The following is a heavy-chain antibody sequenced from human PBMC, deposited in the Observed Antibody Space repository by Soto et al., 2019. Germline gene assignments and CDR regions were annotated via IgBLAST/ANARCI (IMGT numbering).Heavy chain of an antibody. Sequence: QVQLVESGGGVVQPGRSLRLSCAASGFTFSSYGMHWVRQAPGKGLEWVAVISYDGSNKYYADSVKGRFTISRDNSKNTLYLQMNSLRAEDTAVYYCAKIRIAVAPDDAFDIWGQGTMVTVSS. V-gene: IGHV3-30*18. J-gene: IGHJ3*02. D-gene: IGHD6-19*01. CDR2: ISYDGSNK. CDR1: GFTFSSYG. CDR3: AKIRIAVAPDDAFDI.